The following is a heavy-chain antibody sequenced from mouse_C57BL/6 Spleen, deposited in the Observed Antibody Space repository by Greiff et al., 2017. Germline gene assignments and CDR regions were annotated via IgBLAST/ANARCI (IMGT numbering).Heavy chain of an antibody. CDR2: IYPSDSET. CDR3: AITTVVADYAMDY. D-gene: IGHD1-1*01. V-gene: IGHV1-61*01. J-gene: IGHJ4*01. Sequence: QVQLQQSGAELVRPGSSVKLSCKASGYTFTSYWMDWVKQRPGQGLEWIGNIYPSDSETHYNQKFKDKATLTVDKSSSTAYMQLSSLTSEDSAVYYCAITTVVADYAMDYWGQGTSVTVSS. CDR1: GYTFTSYW.